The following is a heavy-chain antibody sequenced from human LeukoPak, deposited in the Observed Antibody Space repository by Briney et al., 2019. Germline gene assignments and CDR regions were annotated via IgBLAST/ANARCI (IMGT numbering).Heavy chain of an antibody. CDR2: IRYDGSNK. J-gene: IGHJ4*02. CDR1: GFTSSSYG. CDR3: ARGAARPGYFDY. Sequence: PGGSLRLSCAASGFTSSSYGMHWVRQAPGKGLEWVAFIRYDGSNKYYADSVKGRFTISRDNAKNSLYLQMNSLRAEDTAVYYCARGAARPGYFDYWGQGTLVTVSS. D-gene: IGHD6-6*01. V-gene: IGHV3-30*02.